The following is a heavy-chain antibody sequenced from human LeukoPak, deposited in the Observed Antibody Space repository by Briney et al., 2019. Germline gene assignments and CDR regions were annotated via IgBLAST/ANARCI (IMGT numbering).Heavy chain of an antibody. D-gene: IGHD2-8*01. J-gene: IGHJ4*02. Sequence: GESLRLSCAASGFTFSSYAMSWVRQAPGKGLEWVSAISGSGGSTYYADSVKGRFTISRDNSKNTLYLQMNSLRAEDTAVYYCATPRRGYCTNGVCYPNPAFDYWGQGTLVTVSS. CDR1: GFTFSSYA. V-gene: IGHV3-23*01. CDR2: ISGSGGST. CDR3: ATPRRGYCTNGVCYPNPAFDY.